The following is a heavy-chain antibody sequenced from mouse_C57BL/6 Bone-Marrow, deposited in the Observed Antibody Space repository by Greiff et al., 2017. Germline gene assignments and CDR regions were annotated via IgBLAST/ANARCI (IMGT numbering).Heavy chain of an antibody. V-gene: IGHV5-6*02. J-gene: IGHJ4*01. D-gene: IGHD4-1*01. CDR3: ARRRVGHYYAMDY. Sequence: EVKLVESGGDLVKPGGSLKLSCAASGFTFSSYGMSWVRQTPDKRLEWVATISSGGSYTYYPDRVKGRFTISRDNAKNTLYLQMSSLKSEDTAMYYCARRRVGHYYAMDYWGQGTSVTVSS. CDR2: ISSGGSYT. CDR1: GFTFSSYG.